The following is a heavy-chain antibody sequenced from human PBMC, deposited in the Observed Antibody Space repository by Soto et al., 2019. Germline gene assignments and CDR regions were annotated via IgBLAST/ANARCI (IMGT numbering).Heavy chain of an antibody. CDR3: AKGMYYYDSSGYRLLDY. V-gene: IGHV3-23*01. J-gene: IGHJ4*02. CDR1: GFTFRNYA. CDR2: ISVSGGST. D-gene: IGHD3-22*01. Sequence: PGRSLRLSCAASGFTFRNYAMNWVRQAPGKGLEWVSGISVSGGSTYYADSVKGRFTVSRDNSKNTVFLQMNSLRAEDTAVYFCAKGMYYYDSSGYRLLDYWGQGTLVTVSS.